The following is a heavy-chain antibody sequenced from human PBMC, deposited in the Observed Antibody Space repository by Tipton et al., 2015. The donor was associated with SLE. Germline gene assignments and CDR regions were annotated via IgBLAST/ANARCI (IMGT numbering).Heavy chain of an antibody. CDR2: IYHSGST. D-gene: IGHD6-13*01. Sequence: GLVKPSETLSLTCDVSGFSISSGYYWGWIRQPPGKGLEWIGSIYHSGSTYYNPSLKSRVTISVDTSKNQFSLKLSSVTAADTAVYYCARRYSSSWYGDDAFDIWGQGTMVTVSS. V-gene: IGHV4-38-2*01. J-gene: IGHJ3*02. CDR1: GFSISSGYY. CDR3: ARRYSSSWYGDDAFDI.